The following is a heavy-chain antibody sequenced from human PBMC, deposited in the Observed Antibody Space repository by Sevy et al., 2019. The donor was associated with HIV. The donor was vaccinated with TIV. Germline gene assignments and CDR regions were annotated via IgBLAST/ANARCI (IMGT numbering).Heavy chain of an antibody. CDR1: RFTLRSNA. V-gene: IGHV3-23*01. CDR2: ISGSGVRT. D-gene: IGHD3-22*01. CDR3: AKDVRYDSSGYFDY. Sequence: GGSLRLSCAASRFTLRSNAMSWVRQAPGKGLEWVSAISGSGVRTYYADSVKGRFTISRDNSKNKLNLQMNSLRAEDTAVYYCAKDVRYDSSGYFDYWGQGILVTVSS. J-gene: IGHJ4*02.